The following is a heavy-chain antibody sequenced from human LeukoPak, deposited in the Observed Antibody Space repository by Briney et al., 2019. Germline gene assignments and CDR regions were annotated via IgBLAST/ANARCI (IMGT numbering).Heavy chain of an antibody. J-gene: IGHJ6*02. V-gene: IGHV1-24*01. CDR1: GYTLTELS. D-gene: IGHD6-13*01. CDR2: FDPEDGET. CDR3: ATRLPRYSSSWHYYYYGMDV. Sequence: ASVKVSCKVSGYTLTELSMHWVRQALGKGLEWMGGFDPEDGETIYAQKFQGRVTMTEDTSTDTAYMELSSLRSEDTAVYYCATRLPRYSSSWHYYYYGMDVWGQGTTVTVSS.